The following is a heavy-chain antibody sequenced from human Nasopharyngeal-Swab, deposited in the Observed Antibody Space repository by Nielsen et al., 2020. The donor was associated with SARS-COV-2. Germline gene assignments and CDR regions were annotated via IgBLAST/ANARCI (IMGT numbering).Heavy chain of an antibody. D-gene: IGHD1-26*01. CDR3: AKVVDPYVGATTGYFYYGMDV. Sequence: GGSLRLSCAASGFTFSSYAMSWVRQAPGKGLEWVSGISGSGGSTYYADSVKGRFTISRDYSKNTPYLHMNSLRAEDTAVYYCAKVVDPYVGATTGYFYYGMDVWGQGTTVTVSS. V-gene: IGHV3-23*01. CDR1: GFTFSSYA. CDR2: ISGSGGST. J-gene: IGHJ6*02.